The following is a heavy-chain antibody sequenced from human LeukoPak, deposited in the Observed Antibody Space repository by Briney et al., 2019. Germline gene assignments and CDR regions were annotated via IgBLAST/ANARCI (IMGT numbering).Heavy chain of an antibody. CDR1: GGSFSGYY. CDR3: ARGYGDYELDY. CDR2: INHSGST. J-gene: IGHJ4*02. Sequence: PSETLSLTCAVYGGSFSGYYWSWIRQPPGKGLEWIGEINHSGSTNYHPSLKRRVPISVDTSKNQFSLKLSSVTAADTAVYYCARGYGDYELDYWGQGTLVTVSS. D-gene: IGHD4-17*01. V-gene: IGHV4-34*01.